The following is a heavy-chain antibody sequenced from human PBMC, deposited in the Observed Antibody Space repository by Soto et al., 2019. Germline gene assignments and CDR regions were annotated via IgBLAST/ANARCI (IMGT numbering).Heavy chain of an antibody. Sequence: GGSLRLSCAASGFTFSSYAMSWVRQAPGKGLEWVSAISGSGGSTYYADSVKGRFTISRDNSKNTLYLQMNSLRAEDTAVYYCARQTGGGYRYFQHWGQGTLVTVSS. J-gene: IGHJ1*01. D-gene: IGHD5-12*01. CDR1: GFTFSSYA. CDR3: ARQTGGGYRYFQH. CDR2: ISGSGGST. V-gene: IGHV3-23*01.